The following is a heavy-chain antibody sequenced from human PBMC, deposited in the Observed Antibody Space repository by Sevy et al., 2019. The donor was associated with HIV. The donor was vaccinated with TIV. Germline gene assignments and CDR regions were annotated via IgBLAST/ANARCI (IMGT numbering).Heavy chain of an antibody. CDR2: LSFGCGEI. V-gene: IGHV3-23*01. D-gene: IGHD2-8*01. Sequence: AGYLRLSCAASGFTFSKYSMSWVRQPPGKGLEWVSTLSFGCGEINYADSVKGRFTISRDNSKSSVHLQMNNLRPEDTAVYYCAREGCTKPHDYWGQGTLVTVSS. J-gene: IGHJ4*02. CDR3: AREGCTKPHDY. CDR1: GFTFSKYS.